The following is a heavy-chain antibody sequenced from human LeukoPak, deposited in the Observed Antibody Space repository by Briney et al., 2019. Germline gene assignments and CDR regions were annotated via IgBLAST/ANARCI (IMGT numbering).Heavy chain of an antibody. CDR2: ISGSSSYI. V-gene: IGHV3-21*01. Sequence: GGSLILSCAASGFTFSSYSMNWVRQAPGKGLEWVSSISGSSSYIYYADSVKGRFTISRDNAKNSLYLQMNSLRAEDTAVYYCARAGHYYFDYWGQGTLVTVSS. CDR1: GFTFSSYS. CDR3: ARAGHYYFDY. J-gene: IGHJ4*02.